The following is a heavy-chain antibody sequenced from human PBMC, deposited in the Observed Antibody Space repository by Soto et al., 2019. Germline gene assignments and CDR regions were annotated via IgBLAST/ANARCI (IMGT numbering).Heavy chain of an antibody. V-gene: IGHV3-53*01. CDR3: GKRRLNTITSLSDY. D-gene: IGHD2-2*01. CDR1: GFTVSSSH. J-gene: IGHJ1*01. Sequence: GSLRLSCTTSGFTVSSSHMSWVRQAPGKGLDWVSVIYSGGNSFYPDSVKGRFFISRDNSDNTLHLQMNSLRDDDTAIYYCGKRRLNTITSLSDYWGQGVQVTVSS. CDR2: IYSGGNS.